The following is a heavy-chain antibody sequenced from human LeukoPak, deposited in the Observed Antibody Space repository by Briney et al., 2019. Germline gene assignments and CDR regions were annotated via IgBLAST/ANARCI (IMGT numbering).Heavy chain of an antibody. D-gene: IGHD1-26*01. J-gene: IGHJ4*02. CDR3: ARVRGSYPDY. CDR2: ISSSSSTR. Sequence: GGSLRLSCAASGFTFSSYSMNWVRQAPGKGLEWVSYISSSSSTRYYADSVKGRFTISKDNAKNSLYLQMNRLRAEDPAVYYCARVRGSYPDYGGQGTLVTVSS. CDR1: GFTFSSYS. V-gene: IGHV3-48*01.